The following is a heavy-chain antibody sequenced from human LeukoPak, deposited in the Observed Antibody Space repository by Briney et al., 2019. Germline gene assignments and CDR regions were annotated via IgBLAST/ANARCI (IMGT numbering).Heavy chain of an antibody. CDR3: AREEYSSDWYGHDS. D-gene: IGHD6-13*01. CDR2: VYKSGLF. J-gene: IGHJ4*02. Sequence: SETLSLTCSVSGDSTTSYFWAWIRQSPGKGPEWLGYVYKSGLFDYNSSLRGRVTLSVDTSKNQFSLRLTSVTAADTAFYYCAREEYSSDWYGHDSWGQGTLVTVSS. CDR1: GDSTTSYF. V-gene: IGHV4-59*12.